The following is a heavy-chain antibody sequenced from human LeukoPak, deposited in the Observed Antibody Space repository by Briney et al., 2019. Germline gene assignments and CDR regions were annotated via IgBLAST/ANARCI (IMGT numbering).Heavy chain of an antibody. CDR3: ARRDGYKNFDY. CDR1: GFTFSSYG. Sequence: GRSLRLSCAASGFTFSSYGMHWVRQAPGKGLEWVAVIWYDGSNKYYADSVKGRFTISRDNSKNTLYLQMNSLRAEDTAVYYCARRDGYKNFDYWGQGTLVTVSS. J-gene: IGHJ4*02. D-gene: IGHD5-24*01. CDR2: IWYDGSNK. V-gene: IGHV3-33*01.